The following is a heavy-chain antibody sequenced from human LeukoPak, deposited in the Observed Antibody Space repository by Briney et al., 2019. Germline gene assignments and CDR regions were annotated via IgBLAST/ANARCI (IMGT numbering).Heavy chain of an antibody. Sequence: GGSLRLSCAASGFTFSSYWTHWVRQAPGKGLVWVSRINSDGSSTNYADSVKGRFTISRGNAENTLYLQMNSLRAEDTAVYYCARNAAGLTFDYWGQGTLVTVSS. V-gene: IGHV3-74*01. D-gene: IGHD6-13*01. CDR1: GFTFSSYW. J-gene: IGHJ4*02. CDR2: INSDGSST. CDR3: ARNAAGLTFDY.